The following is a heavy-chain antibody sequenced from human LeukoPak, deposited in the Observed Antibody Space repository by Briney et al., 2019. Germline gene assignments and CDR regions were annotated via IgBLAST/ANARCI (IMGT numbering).Heavy chain of an antibody. CDR3: ARYSGSYYYPPAWDL. CDR2: ISGGGVTT. CDR1: GFTSIAYA. Sequence: GGSLRLSCVGFGFTSIAYALTWARQAPGKGLEWVSGISGGGVTTYYADSVKGRFTISRDNSKNTLYLQMDSLRADDTAVYYCARYSGSYYYPPAWDLWGQGTLVTVSS. J-gene: IGHJ4*02. V-gene: IGHV3-23*01. D-gene: IGHD1-26*01.